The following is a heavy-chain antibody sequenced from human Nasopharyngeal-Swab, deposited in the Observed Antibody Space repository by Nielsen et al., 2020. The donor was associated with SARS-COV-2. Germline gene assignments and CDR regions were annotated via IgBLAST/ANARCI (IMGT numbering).Heavy chain of an antibody. CDR1: GFTFSSYW. CDR3: ASLGSYSNYDYYGMDV. D-gene: IGHD4-11*01. Sequence: GSLRLSCAASGFTFSSYWMSWVRQAPGKGLEWVANIKQDGSEKYYVDSVKGRFTISRDNAKNSLYLQMNSLRAEDTAVYYCASLGSYSNYDYYGMDVWGQGTTVTVSS. V-gene: IGHV3-7*01. CDR2: IKQDGSEK. J-gene: IGHJ6*02.